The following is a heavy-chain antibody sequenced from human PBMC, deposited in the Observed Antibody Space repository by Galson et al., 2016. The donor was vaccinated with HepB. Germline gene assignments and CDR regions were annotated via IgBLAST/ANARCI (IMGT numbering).Heavy chain of an antibody. D-gene: IGHD6-19*01. CDR1: GFTFRSYG. J-gene: IGHJ4*02. Sequence: SLRLSCAASGFTFRSYGMHWVRQAPGKGLEWVAVIWNNGSNKYYVDPVKGRFTISRDNSKNTLYQQMDSLRAEDTAVYYCATDSSAWYDDYWGQGTLVTVSS. CDR3: ATDSSAWYDDY. V-gene: IGHV3-33*01. CDR2: IWNNGSNK.